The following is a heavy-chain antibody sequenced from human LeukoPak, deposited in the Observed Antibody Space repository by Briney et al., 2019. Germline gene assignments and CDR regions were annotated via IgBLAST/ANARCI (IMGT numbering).Heavy chain of an antibody. J-gene: IGHJ4*02. CDR2: LSGSGGNT. CDR3: AKDLAYCGGDCYWPFAY. CDR1: GFTFSSYA. D-gene: IGHD2-21*01. Sequence: GGSLRLSCAASGFTFSSYAMSWVRQAPGKGLEWVSSLSGSGGNTYYADSEKGRVTLIRGNSKNTLHLQMNNLRAEATAVYYCAKDLAYCGGDCYWPFAYWGQGTLVTVSS. V-gene: IGHV3-23*01.